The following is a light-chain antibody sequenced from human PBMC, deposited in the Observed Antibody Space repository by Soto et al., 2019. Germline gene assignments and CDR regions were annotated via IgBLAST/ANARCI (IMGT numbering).Light chain of an antibody. J-gene: IGLJ2*01. CDR3: QSYDSSNYVI. CDR1: SGSTASNY. V-gene: IGLV6-57*03. CDR2: GGS. Sequence: LTQPASVSGSPGQSITISCTRSSGSTASNYVQWYQQRPGSAPTTVIFGGSQRPSGVSDRFSASIDSSSNSASLTISGLQTEDEADYYCQSYDSSNYVIFGGGTKVTVL.